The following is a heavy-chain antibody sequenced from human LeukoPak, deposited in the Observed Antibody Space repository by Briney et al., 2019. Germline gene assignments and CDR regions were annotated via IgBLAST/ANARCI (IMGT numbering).Heavy chain of an antibody. Sequence: SGTLSLTCAVSGGSISSRNWWSWVRQPPGKGLEWIGEVHHSGSTNYKPSLKSRVNISVDKSNNQFSLRLSSVTAADTAVYYCARGYSGSYNYFDYWGQGTLVTVSS. CDR3: ARGYSGSYNYFDY. V-gene: IGHV4-4*02. D-gene: IGHD1-26*01. CDR1: GGSISSRNW. CDR2: VHHSGST. J-gene: IGHJ4*02.